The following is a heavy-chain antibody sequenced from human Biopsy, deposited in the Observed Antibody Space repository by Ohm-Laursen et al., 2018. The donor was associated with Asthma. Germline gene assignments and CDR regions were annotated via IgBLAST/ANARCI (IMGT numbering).Heavy chain of an antibody. J-gene: IGHJ3*01. CDR2: FNTGIGNT. V-gene: IGHV1-3*04. CDR1: GYNFISFA. D-gene: IGHD3-9*01. Sequence: ASVKVSCKASGYNFISFAIHWVRQAPGKSLEWMAWFNTGIGNTKYSQKFQGRVTITRDTSASTAYMELRSLRSEDTATYYCARTYYDFLTGQVKDVFGVWGQGTMVTVSS. CDR3: ARTYYDFLTGQVKDVFGV.